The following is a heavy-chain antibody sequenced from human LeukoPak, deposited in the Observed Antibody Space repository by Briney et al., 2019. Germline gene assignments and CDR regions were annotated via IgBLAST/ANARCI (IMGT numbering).Heavy chain of an antibody. V-gene: IGHV3-30*02. D-gene: IGHD3-10*01. Sequence: GGSLRLSCAASGFTFSSYGMHWVRQAPGKGLEWVAFIRYDGSNKYYADSVKGRFTISRDNSKNTLYLQMNSLRAEDTAVYYCARVAYGSGSFHNWFDPWGQGTLVTVSS. CDR1: GFTFSSYG. J-gene: IGHJ5*02. CDR3: ARVAYGSGSFHNWFDP. CDR2: IRYDGSNK.